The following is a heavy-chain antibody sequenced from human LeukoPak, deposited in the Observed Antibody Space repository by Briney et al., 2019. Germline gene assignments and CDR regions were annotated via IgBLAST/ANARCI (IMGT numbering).Heavy chain of an antibody. Sequence: GVSVRLSCRASVFSLSSFDVTGLPRSPGRGLEGLSSFTCCRWPIYNTDCVKDGCTIYRDNSKNPLYLKTNSLRADDRAVYYCTKDTSGHSVGAFDSWGQGTLVAVSS. J-gene: IGHJ5*01. CDR3: TKDTSGHSVGAFDS. V-gene: IGHV3-23*01. D-gene: IGHD2-2*01. CDR1: VFSLSSFD. CDR2: FTCCRWPI.